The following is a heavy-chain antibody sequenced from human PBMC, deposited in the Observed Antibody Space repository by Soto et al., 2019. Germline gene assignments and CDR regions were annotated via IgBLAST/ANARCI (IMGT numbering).Heavy chain of an antibody. CDR3: ARVSRAVGAADAFDI. V-gene: IGHV1-2*04. CDR2: INPSSGGT. J-gene: IGHJ3*02. Sequence: GSVKGSCKACGYTFTGYYIHLVRQAPGQGLEWMGWINPSSGGTNYSQKFQGWVTMTRDTSISTAYMELSRLRSDDTAVYYCARVSRAVGAADAFDIWGQGTMVTVSS. CDR1: GYTFTGYY. D-gene: IGHD1-26*01.